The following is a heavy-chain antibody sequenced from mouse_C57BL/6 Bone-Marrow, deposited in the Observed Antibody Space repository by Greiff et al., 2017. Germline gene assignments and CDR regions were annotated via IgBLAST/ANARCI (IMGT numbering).Heavy chain of an antibody. CDR3: ARAYYYGSSYWFAY. J-gene: IGHJ3*01. CDR2: IYPGGGYT. V-gene: IGHV1-63*01. Sequence: QVQLQQSGAELVRPGTSVKMSCKASGYTFTNYWIGWAKQRPGHGLEWIGDIYPGGGYTNYNEKFKGKATLTADKSSSTAYMQFSSLTSEDSAIYYCARAYYYGSSYWFAYWGQGTLVTVSA. D-gene: IGHD1-1*01. CDR1: GYTFTNYW.